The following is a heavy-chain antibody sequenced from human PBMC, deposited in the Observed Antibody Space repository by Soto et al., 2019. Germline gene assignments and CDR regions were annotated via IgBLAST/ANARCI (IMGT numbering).Heavy chain of an antibody. CDR1: GFTFGDFG. CDR2: IRSKGYGGTT. Sequence: GGSLRLSCTCSGFTFGDFGMSWFRQAPGKGLEWLSFIRSKGYGGTTESAASVRGRFITSRDDSKNMAYRQMNSLKTEDTDVYYCASLTSWSQEYYYGMDVWGQGTTVTVSS. V-gene: IGHV3-49*03. J-gene: IGHJ6*02. CDR3: ASLTSWSQEYYYGMDV. D-gene: IGHD2-2*01.